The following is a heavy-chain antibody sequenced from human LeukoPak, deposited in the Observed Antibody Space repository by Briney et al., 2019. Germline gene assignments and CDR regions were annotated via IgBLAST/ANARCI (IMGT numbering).Heavy chain of an antibody. V-gene: IGHV3-74*01. J-gene: IGHJ3*02. Sequence: GGSLRLSCTASGFTFSTYWMHWVRQAPGKGLVWVSLINSDGSYTDFADSVKGRFTISRDNAQSTLYLQMNSLRAEDTAVYYCATELRKSGASSRNAFDIWGQGTVVSVSS. CDR3: ATELRKSGASSRNAFDI. D-gene: IGHD2-15*01. CDR2: INSDGSYT. CDR1: GFTFSTYW.